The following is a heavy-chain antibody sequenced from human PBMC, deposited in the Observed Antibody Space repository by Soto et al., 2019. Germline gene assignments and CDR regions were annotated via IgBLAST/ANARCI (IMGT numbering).Heavy chain of an antibody. D-gene: IGHD6-13*01. CDR2: FNPTSGST. CDR3: ARDLAAGDY. J-gene: IGHJ4*02. Sequence: QVQLVQSGAEVKKPGASVKLSCKASGYTFINYYIHWVRQAPGQGLEWMGIFNPTSGSTNYAQKFQRRVTLTMDTSAKTVYMELSSLRFDDTAVDYFARDLAAGDYWRQGTLVTVSS. V-gene: IGHV1-46*01. CDR1: GYTFINYY.